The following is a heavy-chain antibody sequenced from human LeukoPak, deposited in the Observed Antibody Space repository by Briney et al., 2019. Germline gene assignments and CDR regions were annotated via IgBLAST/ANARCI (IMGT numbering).Heavy chain of an antibody. J-gene: IGHJ3*02. CDR1: GFTFSSYS. D-gene: IGHD3-9*01. Sequence: PGGSLRLSCAASGFTFSSYSMNWVRQAPGKGLEWVSSISSSSSSYIYYADSVKGRFTISRDNAKNSLYLQMNSLRAEDTAVYYCARKRFMDYDILTGYFVGGRGAFDIWGQGTMVTVSS. V-gene: IGHV3-21*01. CDR3: ARKRFMDYDILTGYFVGGRGAFDI. CDR2: ISSSSSSYI.